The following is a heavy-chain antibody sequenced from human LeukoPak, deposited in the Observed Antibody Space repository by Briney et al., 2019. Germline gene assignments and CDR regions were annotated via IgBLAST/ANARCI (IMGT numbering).Heavy chain of an antibody. V-gene: IGHV1-2*02. J-gene: IGHJ5*02. Sequence: ASVKVSCKASGFTFTGYYMHWVRQAPGQGLEWMGWINPNSGGTNYAQKFQGRVTMTRDTSISTAYMELSRLRSDDTAVYYCANPIFGVVWGNWFDPWGQGTLVTVSS. CDR3: ANPIFGVVWGNWFDP. CDR1: GFTFTGYY. D-gene: IGHD3-3*01. CDR2: INPNSGGT.